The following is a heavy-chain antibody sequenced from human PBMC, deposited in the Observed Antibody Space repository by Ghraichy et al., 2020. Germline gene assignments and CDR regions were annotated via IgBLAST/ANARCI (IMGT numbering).Heavy chain of an antibody. D-gene: IGHD2/OR15-2a*01. Sequence: ETLSLTCAGSGFAFSDSAMHWVRRASGKGLEWVGHIRGKGNNYATAYAASVKGRFTISRDDSKNTAYLQMTSLKTEDTAVYYCTGNRVGYWGQGTLVTVSS. CDR3: TGNRVGY. J-gene: IGHJ4*02. CDR2: IRGKGNNYAT. V-gene: IGHV3-73*01. CDR1: GFAFSDSA.